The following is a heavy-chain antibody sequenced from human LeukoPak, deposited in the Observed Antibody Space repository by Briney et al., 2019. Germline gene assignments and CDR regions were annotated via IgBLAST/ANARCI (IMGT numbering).Heavy chain of an antibody. Sequence: SQTLSLTCTVSGGSISSGSYYWSWIRQPAGKGLEWIGRIYTSGSTNYNPSLKSRVTISVDTSKNQFSLKLSSVTAADTAVYYCAREVWDYYDSSSSLDYWGQGTLVTVSS. CDR1: GGSISSGSYY. CDR3: AREVWDYYDSSSSLDY. D-gene: IGHD3-22*01. J-gene: IGHJ4*02. CDR2: IYTSGST. V-gene: IGHV4-61*02.